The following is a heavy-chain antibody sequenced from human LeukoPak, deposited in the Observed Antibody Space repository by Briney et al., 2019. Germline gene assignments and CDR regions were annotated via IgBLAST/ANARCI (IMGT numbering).Heavy chain of an antibody. CDR2: IYHSGST. CDR3: ARARYPMVRGVNWFDP. Sequence: SETLSLTCAVSGGSLSSGGYSWSWLRPPPGKGLEWVGYIYHSGSTYYNPSLKSRVTISVDRSKNQFSLKLSSVTAADTAVYYCARARYPMVRGVNWFDPWGQGTLVTVSS. V-gene: IGHV4-30-2*01. CDR1: GGSLSSGGYS. J-gene: IGHJ5*02. D-gene: IGHD3-10*01.